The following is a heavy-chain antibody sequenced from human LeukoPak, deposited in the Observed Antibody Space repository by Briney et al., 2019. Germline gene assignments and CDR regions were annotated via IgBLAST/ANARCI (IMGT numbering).Heavy chain of an antibody. CDR1: GYTFTSYG. CDR3: ARETPMAGMDV. J-gene: IGHJ6*02. V-gene: IGHV1-18*01. CDR2: IGAYNGNT. D-gene: IGHD5-24*01. Sequence: ASVKVSCKASGYTFTSYGISWVRQAPGQGLEWMGWIGAYNGNTNYAQKLQGRVTMTTDTSTSTAYMELSSLRSEDTAVYYCARETPMAGMDVWGQGTTVTVSS.